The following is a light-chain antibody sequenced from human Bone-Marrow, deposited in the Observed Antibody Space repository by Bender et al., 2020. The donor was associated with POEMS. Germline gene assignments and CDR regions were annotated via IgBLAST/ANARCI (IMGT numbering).Light chain of an antibody. CDR2: DVT. Sequence: QSALTQPASVSGSPGQSITISCTGTASDVGAYNYVSWYQQHPGKAPKLVIYDVTYRPSGVSDRFSGSKSGNTASLTISELQPEDEADYYCNSYSTTYAGVFGGGTKVTVL. CDR3: NSYSTTYAGV. V-gene: IGLV2-14*03. CDR1: ASDVGAYNY. J-gene: IGLJ3*02.